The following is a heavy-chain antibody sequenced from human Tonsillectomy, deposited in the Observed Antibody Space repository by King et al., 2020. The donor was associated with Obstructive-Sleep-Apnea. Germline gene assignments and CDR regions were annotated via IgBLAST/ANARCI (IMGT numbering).Heavy chain of an antibody. Sequence: VQLQESGPGLVKPSETLSLTCTVSGGSISSYYWSWIRQPPGKGLEWIGYIYYSGSTNYNPSLKSRVTISVDTSKNQFSLKLSSVTAADTAVYYCARSGYSSSSVYSYGSPTFDYWGQGTLVTVSS. CDR3: ARSGYSSSSVYSYGSPTFDY. V-gene: IGHV4-59*01. CDR1: GGSISSYY. D-gene: IGHD6-6*01. J-gene: IGHJ4*02. CDR2: IYYSGST.